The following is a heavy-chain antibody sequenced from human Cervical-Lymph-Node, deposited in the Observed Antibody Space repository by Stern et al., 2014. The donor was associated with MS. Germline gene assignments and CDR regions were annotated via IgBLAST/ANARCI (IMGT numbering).Heavy chain of an antibody. J-gene: IGHJ5*02. Sequence: EVQLVESGGGLVQPGGSVRLSCVASGFNFSTYAMTWVRQAPGKGLEWVSSFSGKGVRTYYADSVKGRFTISRDNSKNTMYLQMSSLTAEDTALYYCAKVLGVPTLTTALLFDPRGQGTLVTVSS. CDR3: AKVLGVPTLTTALLFDP. D-gene: IGHD3-16*01. V-gene: IGHV3-23*04. CDR2: FSGKGVRT. CDR1: GFNFSTYA.